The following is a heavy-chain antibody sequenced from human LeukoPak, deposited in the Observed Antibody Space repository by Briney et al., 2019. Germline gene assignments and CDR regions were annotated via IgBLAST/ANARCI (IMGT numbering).Heavy chain of an antibody. CDR1: GFTFNSYG. Sequence: PGRSLRLSCAASGFTFNSYGMHLVRHTPGKRLEWVAVISYDGGNKYYADSVKGRLTISRDNSKNTLYLQMNSLRAEDTAVYSCASGASSAWYYFDYWGQGTLVTVSS. CDR3: ASGASSAWYYFDY. D-gene: IGHD6-19*01. V-gene: IGHV3-30*03. CDR2: ISYDGGNK. J-gene: IGHJ4*02.